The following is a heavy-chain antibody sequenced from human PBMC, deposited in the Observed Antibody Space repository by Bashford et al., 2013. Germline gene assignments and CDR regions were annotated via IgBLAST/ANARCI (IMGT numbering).Heavy chain of an antibody. Sequence: SVKVSCKASGGTFSSYAISWVRQAPGQGLEWMGRIIPILGIANYAQKFQGRVTITADKSTSTAYMELSSLRSEDTAVYYCARDDPRAERLWFGERYYYYGMDVWGQGTTVTVSS. D-gene: IGHD3-10*01. J-gene: IGHJ6*02. CDR1: GGTFSSYA. V-gene: IGHV1-69*04. CDR3: ARDDPRAERLWFGERYYYYGMDV. CDR2: IIPILGIA.